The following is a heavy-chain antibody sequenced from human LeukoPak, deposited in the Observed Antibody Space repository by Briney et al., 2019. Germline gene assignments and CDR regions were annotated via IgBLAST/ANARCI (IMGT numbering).Heavy chain of an antibody. CDR3: ARNGVYSSSWYEWGYFDY. J-gene: IGHJ4*02. CDR1: GGSISSSSYY. V-gene: IGHV4-39*07. Sequence: SETLSLTCTVSGGSISSSSYYWGWIRQPPGKGLEWIGSIYYSGSTYYNPSLKSRVTISVDTSKNQFSLKLSSVTAADTAVYYCARNGVYSSSWYEWGYFDYWGQGTLVTVSS. CDR2: IYYSGST. D-gene: IGHD6-13*01.